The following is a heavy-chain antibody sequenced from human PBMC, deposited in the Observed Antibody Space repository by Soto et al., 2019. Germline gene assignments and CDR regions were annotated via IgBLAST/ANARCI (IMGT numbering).Heavy chain of an antibody. CDR2: INQDGSET. D-gene: IGHD3-10*01. CDR3: AKKVNSGSGSQYFDY. V-gene: IGHV3-7*03. CDR1: GFTFSTYW. Sequence: PGGSLRLSCAASGFTFSTYWMTWVRQAPGKGLEWVANINQDGSETYSVDSVKGRFTISRDNAKNSLFLQMNSLRAEDTAIYYCAKKVNSGSGSQYFDYWGQGTLVTVSS. J-gene: IGHJ4*02.